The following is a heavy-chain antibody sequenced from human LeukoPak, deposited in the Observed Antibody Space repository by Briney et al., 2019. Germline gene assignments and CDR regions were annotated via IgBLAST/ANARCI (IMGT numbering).Heavy chain of an antibody. J-gene: IGHJ6*02. D-gene: IGHD3-3*01. Sequence: SGPTLVNPPETLTLTCTVSGFSLSNARMGVSWIRQPPGKALEWLAHIFSNDEKSYSTSLKSRLTISKDTSKSQVVLTMTNMDPVDTATYYCARIPLTEYDFWSGYYPYYYYDMDVWGQGTTVTVSS. CDR2: IFSNDEK. V-gene: IGHV2-26*01. CDR3: ARIPLTEYDFWSGYYPYYYYDMDV. CDR1: GFSLSNARMG.